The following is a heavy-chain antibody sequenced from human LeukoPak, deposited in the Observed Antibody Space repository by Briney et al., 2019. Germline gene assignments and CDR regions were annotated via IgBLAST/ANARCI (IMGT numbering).Heavy chain of an antibody. CDR1: GYSISIGYY. D-gene: IGHD5-24*01. CDR2: IYHSGST. V-gene: IGHV4-38-2*01. CDR3: ARSYRDGYNFLDY. J-gene: IGHJ4*02. Sequence: SETLSLTCAVSGYSISIGYYWGWIRQPPGKGLEWIGSIYHSGSTYYNPSLKGRVTISVDTSKNQFSLKLSSVTAADTAVYYCARSYRDGYNFLDYWGQGTLVTVSS.